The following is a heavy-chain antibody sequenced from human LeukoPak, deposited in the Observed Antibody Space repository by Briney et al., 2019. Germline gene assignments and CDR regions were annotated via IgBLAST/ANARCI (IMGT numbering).Heavy chain of an antibody. J-gene: IGHJ4*02. D-gene: IGHD6-13*01. CDR3: ASLGGYSSSWRSFDY. CDR2: ITSSGTYI. V-gene: IGHV3-21*01. Sequence: GGSLRLSCAASGFTFNNYNMNWVRQAPGKALEWVSSITSSGTYIFYADSVKGRFTISRDNAKNSLYLQMNSLRAEDTAVYYCASLGGYSSSWRSFDYWGQGTLVTVSS. CDR1: GFTFNNYN.